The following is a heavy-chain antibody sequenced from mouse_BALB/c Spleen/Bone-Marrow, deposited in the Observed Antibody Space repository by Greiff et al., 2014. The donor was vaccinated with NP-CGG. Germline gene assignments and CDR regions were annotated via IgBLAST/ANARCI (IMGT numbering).Heavy chain of an antibody. CDR2: ISDGGGYT. CDR1: GFTLSDYY. CDR3: ARSGERYGAMDY. J-gene: IGHJ4*01. D-gene: IGHD2-10*02. Sequence: EVKLVESGGGLVKPGGSLKLSCAASGFTLSDYYMYWVRQTPEKRLEWVAAISDGGGYTYYPDSVWGRFTISRDNAKNNLYLQMSSLKSEDTAMYYCARSGERYGAMDYWGQGTSVTVFS. V-gene: IGHV5-4*02.